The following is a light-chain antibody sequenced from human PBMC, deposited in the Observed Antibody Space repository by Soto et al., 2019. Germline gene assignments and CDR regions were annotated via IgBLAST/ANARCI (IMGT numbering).Light chain of an antibody. CDR2: NPS. J-gene: IGKJ5*01. CDR1: QSINSW. Sequence: DIQMTQSPSTLSASVGDRVTITCRASQSINSWLAWYQHKPGKVPKVLIDNPSSLAIGVPSRFSGSGSGTEFTLPISSLQPDDFAAYYCQQYEIYPITFGQGTRLEIK. CDR3: QQYEIYPIT. V-gene: IGKV1-5*03.